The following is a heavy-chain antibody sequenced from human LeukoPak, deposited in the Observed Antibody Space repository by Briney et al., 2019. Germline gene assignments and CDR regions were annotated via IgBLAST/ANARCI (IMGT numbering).Heavy chain of an antibody. D-gene: IGHD2/OR15-2a*01. Sequence: GGSLRLSCAASGFTFNNAWMSWVRQAPGKGVEWISRIKSKSYGGTKEYSAPVKGRFTISIDDSESTLFLQMYSLTTEDTAVYYCTRDHFPWWQGTPVTGSS. CDR1: GFTFNNAW. CDR2: IKSKSYGGTK. CDR3: TRDHFP. V-gene: IGHV3-15*01. J-gene: IGHJ5*02.